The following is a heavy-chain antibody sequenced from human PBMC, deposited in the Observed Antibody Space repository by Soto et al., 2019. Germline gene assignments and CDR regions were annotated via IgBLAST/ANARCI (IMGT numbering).Heavy chain of an antibody. CDR3: TTDTTYDDYSWGRYRYG. CDR2: IKSKTDGGTT. CDR1: GFTFSNAW. J-gene: IGHJ4*02. V-gene: IGHV3-15*01. Sequence: EVQLVESGGGLVKPGGSLRLSCAASGFTFSNAWMRWVRQAPGKGLEWVGRIKSKTDGGTTDYAAPVKGRFTISRDGSKNTLYLQMNSLKTEDTAVYYCTTDTTYDDYSWGRYRYGWGQGTLVTVSS. D-gene: IGHD3-16*02.